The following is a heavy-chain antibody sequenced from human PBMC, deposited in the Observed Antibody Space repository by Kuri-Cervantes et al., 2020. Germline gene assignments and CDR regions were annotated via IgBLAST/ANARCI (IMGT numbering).Heavy chain of an antibody. CDR2: ISSSGSTI. Sequence: GESLKISCAASGFTFSDYYMSWIRQAPGKGLEWVSYISSSGSTIYYADSVKGRFTISRDTSKNTLYLEMNSLRAEDTAVYYCSGGGSPHTWGGQGTLVTVSS. CDR3: SGGGSPHTW. J-gene: IGHJ4*02. V-gene: IGHV3-11*04. CDR1: GFTFSDYY. D-gene: IGHD3-16*01.